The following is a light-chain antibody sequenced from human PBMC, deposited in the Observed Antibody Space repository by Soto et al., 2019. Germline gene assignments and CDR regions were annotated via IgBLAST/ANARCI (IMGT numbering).Light chain of an antibody. CDR2: AAS. Sequence: DIQMTQSPSSLSASVGDRVTITCRASQSISSYLNWYQQKPGKAPKLLIYAASSLQSGVPSRFSGSGSGTDFALTINRRQPEDFATYYCQQSYSIFMYTFGQGTKLEIK. V-gene: IGKV1-39*01. J-gene: IGKJ2*01. CDR3: QQSYSIFMYT. CDR1: QSISSY.